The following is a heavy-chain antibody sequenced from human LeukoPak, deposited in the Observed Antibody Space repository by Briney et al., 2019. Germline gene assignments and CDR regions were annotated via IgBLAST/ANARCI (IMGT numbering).Heavy chain of an antibody. CDR2: IYYSGST. D-gene: IGHD5-18*01. CDR3: ARQGIQRWLPFDY. J-gene: IGHJ4*02. V-gene: IGHV4-59*08. CDR1: GGSISGNY. Sequence: ASETLSLTRTVSGGSISGNYWSWIRQPPGKGLEWIGYIYYSGSTNYNPSLKSRLTISVDTSKKQFSLKLSSVTAADTAVYYCARQGIQRWLPFDYWGQGTLVTVSS.